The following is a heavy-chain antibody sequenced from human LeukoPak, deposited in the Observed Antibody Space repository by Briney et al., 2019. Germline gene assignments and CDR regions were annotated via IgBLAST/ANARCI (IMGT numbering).Heavy chain of an antibody. CDR3: ARGGIARYCSSTSCYTGNDY. CDR2: INPNSGGT. CDR1: GGTFSSYA. V-gene: IGHV1-2*02. D-gene: IGHD2-2*02. Sequence: ASVKVSCKASGGTFSSYAISWVRQAPGQGLEWMGWINPNSGGTNYAQKFQGRVTMTRDTSISTAYMELSRLRSDDTAVYYCARGGIARYCSSTSCYTGNDYWGQGTLVTVSS. J-gene: IGHJ4*02.